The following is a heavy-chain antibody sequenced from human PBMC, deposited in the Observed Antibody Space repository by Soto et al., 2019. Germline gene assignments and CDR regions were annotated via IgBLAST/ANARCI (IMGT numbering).Heavy chain of an antibody. J-gene: IGHJ3*02. CDR1: GFTFSSYG. CDR2: IWYDGSNK. Sequence: QVQLVESGGGVVQPGRSLRLSCAASGFTFSSYGMHWVRQAPGKGLEWVAVIWYDGSNKYYADSLKGRFTISRDNSKNTLYLQMNSLRAEDTAVYYCARDPSAGRLDIWGQGTMVTVSS. CDR3: ARDPSAGRLDI. D-gene: IGHD6-6*01. V-gene: IGHV3-33*01.